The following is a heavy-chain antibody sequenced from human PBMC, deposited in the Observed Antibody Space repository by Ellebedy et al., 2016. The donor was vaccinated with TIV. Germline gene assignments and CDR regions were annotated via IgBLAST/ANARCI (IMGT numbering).Heavy chain of an antibody. CDR3: ARVRPDYYDSSGYYGYWYFDL. Sequence: GGSLRLXXAASGFTVSSNYMSWVRQAPGKGLEWASVIYSGGSTYYADSVKGRFTISRDNSKNTLYLQMNSLRAEDTAVYYCARVRPDYYDSSGYYGYWYFDLWGRGTLVTVSS. CDR2: IYSGGST. CDR1: GFTVSSNY. D-gene: IGHD3-22*01. J-gene: IGHJ2*01. V-gene: IGHV3-53*01.